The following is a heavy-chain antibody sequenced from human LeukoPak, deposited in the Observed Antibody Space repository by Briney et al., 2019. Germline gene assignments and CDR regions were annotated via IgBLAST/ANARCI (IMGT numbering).Heavy chain of an antibody. CDR2: IKQDGSEK. CDR3: ARDGGWYKRGLDHYYYYMDV. V-gene: IGHV3-7*01. J-gene: IGHJ6*03. Sequence: PGGSLRLSCAASGFTFINAWMAWVRQAPGKGLEWVANIKQDGSEKYYVDSVKGRFTISRDNAKNSLYLQMNSLRAEDTAVYYCARDGGWYKRGLDHYYYYMDVWGKGTTVIVSS. CDR1: GFTFINAW. D-gene: IGHD6-19*01.